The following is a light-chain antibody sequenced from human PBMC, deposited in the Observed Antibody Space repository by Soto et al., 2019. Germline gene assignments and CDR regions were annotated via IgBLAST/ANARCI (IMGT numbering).Light chain of an antibody. CDR3: QQYGSSGT. CDR1: QSVSNNY. V-gene: IGKV3-20*01. CDR2: GAS. J-gene: IGKJ1*01. Sequence: EIVLTRSPGTLSLPPGERATLSCRASQSVSNNYLAWYQQKPGQAPRLLIYGASNRATGIPDRFSSSGSGTDFTLTISRLEPEDFAVYYCQQYGSSGTFGQGTKVDI.